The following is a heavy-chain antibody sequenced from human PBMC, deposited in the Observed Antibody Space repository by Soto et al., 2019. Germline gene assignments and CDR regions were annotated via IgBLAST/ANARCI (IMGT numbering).Heavy chain of an antibody. CDR1: GYTFTSYY. V-gene: IGHV1-46*03. D-gene: IGHD3-9*01. CDR2: INPSGGST. CDR3: ARSGYDILTGYYIVPFDY. J-gene: IGHJ4*02. Sequence: GASVKVSCKASGYTFTSYYMHWVRQAPGQGLEWMGIINPSGGSTSYAQRFQGRVTMTRDTSTSTVYMELSSLRSEDTAVYYCARSGYDILTGYYIVPFDYWGQGTLVTVSS.